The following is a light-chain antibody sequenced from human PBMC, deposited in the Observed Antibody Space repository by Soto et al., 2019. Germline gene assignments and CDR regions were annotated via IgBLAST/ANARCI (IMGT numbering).Light chain of an antibody. CDR2: DVS. V-gene: IGLV2-14*01. Sequence: QSVLTQPASVSGSPGQSITISCPGTSRKVGGKNYVSWYQQHPGIAPKLMIYDVSNRPSGVSNRFSGSKSGNTASLTISGLQAEDEADYYCSSYTSSSTGVFGTGTKVTVL. J-gene: IGLJ1*01. CDR3: SSYTSSSTGV. CDR1: SRKVGGKNY.